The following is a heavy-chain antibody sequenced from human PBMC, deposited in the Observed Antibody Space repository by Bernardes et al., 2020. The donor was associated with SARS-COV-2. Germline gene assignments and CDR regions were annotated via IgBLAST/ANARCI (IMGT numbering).Heavy chain of an antibody. CDR2: ISSSGTTI. Sequence: GSLRLSCAASGFTFNTYSMNWVRQAPGKGLEWVSYISSSGTTIYYADSVKGRFTISRDNAKNSLFLLMNSLRDEDTAVYYCARVVENSSDYYSTPFDYWGQGTLVTVSS. D-gene: IGHD3-22*01. J-gene: IGHJ4*02. V-gene: IGHV3-48*02. CDR1: GFTFNTYS. CDR3: ARVVENSSDYYSTPFDY.